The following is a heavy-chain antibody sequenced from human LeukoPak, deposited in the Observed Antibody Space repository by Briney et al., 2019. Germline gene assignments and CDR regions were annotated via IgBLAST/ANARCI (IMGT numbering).Heavy chain of an antibody. J-gene: IGHJ4*02. CDR3: AKGERYCSGGSCYSFDY. CDR2: ISSSSSYT. V-gene: IGHV3-11*05. D-gene: IGHD2-15*01. Sequence: GGSLRLSCAASGFTFSDYHMRWIRQAPGKGLEWVSYISSSSSYTNYADSVKGRFTISRDNSKNTLYLQMNSLRAEDTAVYYCAKGERYCSGGSCYSFDYWGQGTLVTVSS. CDR1: GFTFSDYH.